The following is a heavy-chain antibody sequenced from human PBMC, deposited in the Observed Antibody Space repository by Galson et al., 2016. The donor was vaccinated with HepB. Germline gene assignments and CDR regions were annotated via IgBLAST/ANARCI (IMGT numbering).Heavy chain of an antibody. V-gene: IGHV1-69*13. CDR3: ARETYSSGNWFDP. Sequence: SVKVSCKASGGTFSTFAISWVRQAPGQGLEWLGGIIPMIGPAKYAQKFQGRVTITADESSNTVNMELSSLRPDDTAVYYCARETYSSGNWFDPWGQGTLVTVSS. D-gene: IGHD3-10*01. J-gene: IGHJ5*02. CDR2: IIPMIGPA. CDR1: GGTFSTFA.